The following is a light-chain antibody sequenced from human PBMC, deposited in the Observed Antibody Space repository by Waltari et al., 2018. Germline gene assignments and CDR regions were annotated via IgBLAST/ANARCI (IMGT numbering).Light chain of an antibody. CDR2: DVS. V-gene: IGLV2-14*01. CDR3: SSQSSNDVVL. Sequence: QSVLTQPASVSGSPGQPVTIFCAGTSNDVGGYNSVSWYQEHPGQAPRVIIYDVSDRPSGVSDRFSGSKSGNTASLTISGLQAEDEADYYCSSQSSNDVVLFGGGTKLTVL. CDR1: SNDVGGYNS. J-gene: IGLJ2*01.